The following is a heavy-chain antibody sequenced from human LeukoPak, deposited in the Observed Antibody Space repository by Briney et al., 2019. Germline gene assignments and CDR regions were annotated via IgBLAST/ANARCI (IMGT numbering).Heavy chain of an antibody. J-gene: IGHJ4*02. V-gene: IGHV4-59*01. CDR2: IYYSGST. CDR3: VRDRELRY. Sequence: PSETLSLTCTVSGGSISSYYWSWIRQPPGKGLEWIGYIYYSGSTNYNPSLKSRVTISVDTSKNQFSLKLSSVTAADTAVYYCVRDRELRYWGQGTLVTVSS. D-gene: IGHD1-26*01. CDR1: GGSISSYY.